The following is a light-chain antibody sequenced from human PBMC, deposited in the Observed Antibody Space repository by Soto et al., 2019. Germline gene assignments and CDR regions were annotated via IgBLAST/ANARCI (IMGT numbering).Light chain of an antibody. V-gene: IGLV2-8*01. CDR3: SSYAGSNFVV. J-gene: IGLJ2*01. Sequence: QSALTQPPSASGSPGQSVTISCPGTSSDVGGYNYVSWYQQHPGKAPKLMIYEVTKRPSGVPDRFSGSKSDNTASLTVSGLQAEDEADYYCSSYAGSNFVVFGGGTKLTVL. CDR2: EVT. CDR1: SSDVGGYNY.